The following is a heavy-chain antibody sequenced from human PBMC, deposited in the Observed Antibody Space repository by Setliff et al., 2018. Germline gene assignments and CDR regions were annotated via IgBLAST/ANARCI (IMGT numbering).Heavy chain of an antibody. Sequence: GGSLRLSCAASGFTFSNYAMSWVRQTPGKGLEWVSAITTSGGSTYYADSVKGRFTISRDDSKNTLYLQMLSLRAEDTAVYYCARVQQLGTFDYWGQGTLVTVS. V-gene: IGHV3-23*01. J-gene: IGHJ4*02. D-gene: IGHD6-13*01. CDR3: ARVQQLGTFDY. CDR1: GFTFSNYA. CDR2: ITTSGGST.